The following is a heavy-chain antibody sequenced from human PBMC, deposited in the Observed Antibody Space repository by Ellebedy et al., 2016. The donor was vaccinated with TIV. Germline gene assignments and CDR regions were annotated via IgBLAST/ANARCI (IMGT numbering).Heavy chain of an antibody. Sequence: SVKVSCXASGGTFSSYAISWVRQAPGQGLEWMGGIIPIFGTANYAQKFQGRVTITADESTSTAYMELSSLRSEDTAVYYCARGPEPLAAPDYWGQGTLVTVSS. CDR3: ARGPEPLAAPDY. CDR1: GGTFSSYA. D-gene: IGHD2-15*01. J-gene: IGHJ4*02. V-gene: IGHV1-69*13. CDR2: IIPIFGTA.